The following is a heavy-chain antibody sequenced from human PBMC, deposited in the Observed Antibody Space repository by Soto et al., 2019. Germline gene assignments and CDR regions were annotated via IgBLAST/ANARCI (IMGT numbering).Heavy chain of an antibody. Sequence: QVQLVESGGGVVQPGRSLRLSCAASGFTFSSYGMHWVRQAPGKGLEWVAVISYDGSNKYYADSVKGRFTISRDNSKNTLYLQMNSLRAEDTAVYYCAKDASGYSYGYLDYWGQGTLVTVSS. D-gene: IGHD5-18*01. J-gene: IGHJ4*02. V-gene: IGHV3-30*18. CDR3: AKDASGYSYGYLDY. CDR1: GFTFSSYG. CDR2: ISYDGSNK.